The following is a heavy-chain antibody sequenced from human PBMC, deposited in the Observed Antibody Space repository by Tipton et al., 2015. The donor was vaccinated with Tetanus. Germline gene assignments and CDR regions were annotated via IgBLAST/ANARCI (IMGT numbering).Heavy chain of an antibody. Sequence: SLRLSCAASGFSFTNHGMHWVRQAPGKGLEWVAIISFNGAYEYYAESGKGRFSISRDTSKNTVSLQMNSLRADDTAVYYCAKDLGYCTSTSCYGEPDYDYYYGMDVWGQGTTVTVAS. CDR3: AKDLGYCTSTSCYGEPDYDYYYGMDV. V-gene: IGHV3-30*18. CDR1: GFSFTNHG. J-gene: IGHJ6*02. D-gene: IGHD2-2*01. CDR2: ISFNGAYE.